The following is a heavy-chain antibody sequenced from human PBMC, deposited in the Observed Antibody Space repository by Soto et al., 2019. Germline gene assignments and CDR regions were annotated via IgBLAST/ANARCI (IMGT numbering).Heavy chain of an antibody. CDR1: GGSISSSGYY. J-gene: IGHJ6*02. Sequence: TLSLTCTVSGGSISSSGYYWSWSRQPPGKALEWLARIDWHDDKYYSTSLKTRLTISKDTSKNQVVLTMTNMDPVDTATYYCAGVVVTDFYYYGMDVWGQGTTVTVSS. D-gene: IGHD2-21*02. V-gene: IGHV2-70*11. CDR3: AGVVVTDFYYYGMDV. CDR2: IDWHDDK.